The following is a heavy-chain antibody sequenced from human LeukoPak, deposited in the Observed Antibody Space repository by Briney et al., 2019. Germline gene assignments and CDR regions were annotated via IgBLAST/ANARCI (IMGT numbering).Heavy chain of an antibody. J-gene: IGHJ5*02. CDR1: GGTFSSYA. CDR3: ASVEVVTIFGVVIWNWFDP. CDR2: IIPIFGTA. Sequence: SVKVSCKASGGTFSSYAISWVRQAPGQGLEWMGGIIPIFGTANYAQKFQGRVTITADEATSTAYMELRSLRSDDTAVYYCASVEVVTIFGVVIWNWFDPWGQGTLVTVSS. V-gene: IGHV1-69*13. D-gene: IGHD3-3*01.